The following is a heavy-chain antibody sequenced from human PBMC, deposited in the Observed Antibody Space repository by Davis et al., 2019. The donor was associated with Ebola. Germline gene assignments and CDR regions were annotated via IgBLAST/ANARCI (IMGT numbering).Heavy chain of an antibody. D-gene: IGHD3-16*01. CDR1: GYTFTSYD. Sequence: ASVKVSCKASGYTFTSYDINWVRQATGQGFEWMGWMNPNSGNTGYAQKFQGRVTMTRNTSISTAYMELSSLRSEDTAVYYCARELTDYIWGSYKNYFDYWGQGTLVTVSS. J-gene: IGHJ4*02. V-gene: IGHV1-8*01. CDR2: MNPNSGNT. CDR3: ARELTDYIWGSYKNYFDY.